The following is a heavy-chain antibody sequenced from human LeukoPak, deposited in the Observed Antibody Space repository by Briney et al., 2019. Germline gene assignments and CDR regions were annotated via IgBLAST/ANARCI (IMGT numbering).Heavy chain of an antibody. V-gene: IGHV4-59*06. CDR3: ARDHTETSSLNFRNYYYYGMDI. J-gene: IGHJ6*02. CDR1: GGSISSYY. CDR2: IYYSGST. Sequence: PSETLSLTCTVSGGSISSYYRSWIRQHPGKGLEWIGYIYYSGSTYYNPSLTSRVTMSVDTSKNQFSLKLSSVTAADTAIYYCARDHTETSSLNFRNYYYYGMDIWGQGTTVIVSS. D-gene: IGHD4-11*01.